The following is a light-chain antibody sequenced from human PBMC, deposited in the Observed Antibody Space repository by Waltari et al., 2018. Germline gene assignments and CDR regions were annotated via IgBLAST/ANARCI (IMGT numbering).Light chain of an antibody. CDR1: SSEVGGYNY. J-gene: IGLJ3*02. CDR2: EVS. CDR3: SSYAGSNNWV. Sequence: QSALTQPPSASGSPGQSVTISCTGTSSEVGGYNYVSWYQQHPGKAPKLMIFEVSKRPSGVPDRFSGSKSGNTASLTVSGLQADDEAHYYCSSYAGSNNWVFGGGTKLTVL. V-gene: IGLV2-8*01.